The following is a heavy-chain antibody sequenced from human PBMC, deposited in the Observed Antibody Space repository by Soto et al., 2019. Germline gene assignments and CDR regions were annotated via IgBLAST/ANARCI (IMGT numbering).Heavy chain of an antibody. CDR2: IYPGDSDT. D-gene: IGHD3-10*01. CDR1: GYSFTSYW. V-gene: IGHV5-51*01. Sequence: LGESLNISCKGSGYSFTSYWIGWVRQMPGKGLEWMGIIYPGDSDTRYSPSFQGQVTISADKSISTAYLQWSSLKASDTAMYYCARRQPALLWFGEGWFDPWGQGTLVTVSS. CDR3: ARRQPALLWFGEGWFDP. J-gene: IGHJ5*02.